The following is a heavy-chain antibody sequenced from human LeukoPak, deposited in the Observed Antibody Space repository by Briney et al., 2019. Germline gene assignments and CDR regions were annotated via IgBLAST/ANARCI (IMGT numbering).Heavy chain of an antibody. J-gene: IGHJ4*02. CDR3: ASNYYGSGSLDY. V-gene: IGHV4-59*08. CDR2: IYYSGST. D-gene: IGHD3-10*01. Sequence: PSQTLSLTCTVSGDSINNYYWSWIRQPPGKGLEWIGYIYYSGSTNYNPSLKSRVTISVDTSKNQFSLKLSSVTAADTAVYYCASNYYGSGSLDYWGQGTLVTVSS. CDR1: GDSINNYY.